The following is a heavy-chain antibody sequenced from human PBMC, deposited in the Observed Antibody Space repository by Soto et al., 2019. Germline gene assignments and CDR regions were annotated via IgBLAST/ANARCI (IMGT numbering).Heavy chain of an antibody. V-gene: IGHV3-7*01. CDR3: ARDPGWGAFDI. CDR2: HNQDGSRE. CDR1: GFTFSTSW. Sequence: EVQLVESGGDLVQPGGSLRLSCAASGFTFSTSWMHWVRQAPGKGLECVAIHNQDGSRENYVDSVKGRFTISRDNAQNSLSLQMHSLRAEDTAVYYCARDPGWGAFDIWGQGTMVTVSS. D-gene: IGHD1-26*01. J-gene: IGHJ3*02.